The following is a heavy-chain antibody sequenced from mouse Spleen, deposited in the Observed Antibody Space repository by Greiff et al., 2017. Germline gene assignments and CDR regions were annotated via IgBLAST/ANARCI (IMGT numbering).Heavy chain of an antibody. Sequence: EVKVEESGGGLVKPGGSLKLSCAASGFTFSSYTMSWVRQTPAKRLEWVATISSGGGNTYYPDSVKGRFTISRDNARNTLYLQMSSLRSEDTAMYYCARHVIYFDYWGQGTTLTVSS. CDR1: GFTFSSYT. J-gene: IGHJ2*01. V-gene: IGHV5-9*04. CDR3: ARHVIYFDY. CDR2: ISSGGGNT.